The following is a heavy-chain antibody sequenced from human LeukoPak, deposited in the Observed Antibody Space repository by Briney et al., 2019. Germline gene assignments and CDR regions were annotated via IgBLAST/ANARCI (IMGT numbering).Heavy chain of an antibody. D-gene: IGHD2-8*01. CDR1: GFTFRYYA. CDR3: AKDSCTSATCYTDKFYFDS. J-gene: IGHJ4*02. Sequence: GGSLRLSCAASGFTFRYYAISWVRQAPGKGLEWVSGFSDSGGTTYYADSVKGRFTISRDNSKNTLYLQMSRLRAEDTAVYFCAKDSCTSATCYTDKFYFDSWGQGTLVTVSS. V-gene: IGHV3-23*01. CDR2: FSDSGGTT.